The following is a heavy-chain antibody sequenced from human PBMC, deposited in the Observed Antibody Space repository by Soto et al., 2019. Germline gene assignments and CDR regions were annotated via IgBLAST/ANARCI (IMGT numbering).Heavy chain of an antibody. Sequence: GSLRLSCTASGFTFNSHAMSWVRQAPGKGLEWVAAISGFGDTTYYADSVKGRFTISRDNSKNTLFLEMNSLRVEDTAVYYCAKDRRSVADYYFDLWGQGTQVTVSS. CDR1: GFTFNSHA. D-gene: IGHD6-19*01. CDR3: AKDRRSVADYYFDL. V-gene: IGHV3-23*01. CDR2: ISGFGDTT. J-gene: IGHJ4*02.